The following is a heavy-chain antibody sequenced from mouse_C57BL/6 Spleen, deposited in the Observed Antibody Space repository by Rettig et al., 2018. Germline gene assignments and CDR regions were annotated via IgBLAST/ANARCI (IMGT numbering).Heavy chain of an antibody. V-gene: IGHV1-64*01. Sequence: QVQLQQPGAELVKPGASVKLSCKASGYTFTSYWMHWVKQRPGQGLEWIGMIHPNSGSTNYKEKFKSKARRDVDKSARTAYRQGSRLTSEDAAVYYCARLINGYWGKGTTLTVSS. CDR3: ARLINGY. CDR2: IHPNSGST. D-gene: IGHD2-4*01. J-gene: IGHJ2*01. CDR1: GYTFTSYW.